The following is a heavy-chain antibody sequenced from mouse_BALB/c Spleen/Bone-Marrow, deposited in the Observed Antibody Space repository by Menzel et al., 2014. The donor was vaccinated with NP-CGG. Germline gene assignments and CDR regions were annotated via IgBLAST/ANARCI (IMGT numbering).Heavy chain of an antibody. CDR1: GYAFSSFW. V-gene: IGHV1-80*01. Sequence: LVESGAELVRPGSSVKISCKASGYAFSSFWMNWMKQRPGQGPEWIGQIYPGDGDTNYNGKFKGKATLTADMSSSTACIQLGSLTSEGSAVYFCARDNFGPDYWGQGTTLTGSS. CDR3: ARDNFGPDY. J-gene: IGHJ2*01. CDR2: IYPGDGDT. D-gene: IGHD3-1*01.